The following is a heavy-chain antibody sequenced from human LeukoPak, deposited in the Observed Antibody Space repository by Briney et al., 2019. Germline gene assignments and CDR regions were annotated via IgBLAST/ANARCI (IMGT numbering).Heavy chain of an antibody. CDR2: ISGSGGST. CDR1: GFTFSSSA. D-gene: IGHD6-13*01. J-gene: IGHJ4*02. V-gene: IGHV3-23*01. CDR3: AKDLAAAAGTVFGSIGY. Sequence: GGSLRLSCAASGFTFSSSAMNWVRQAPGKGLEWVSAISGSGGSTYYADSVKGRFTISRDNSRNTLYLQMNSLRAEDTAVYYCAKDLAAAAGTVFGSIGYWGQGTLVTVSS.